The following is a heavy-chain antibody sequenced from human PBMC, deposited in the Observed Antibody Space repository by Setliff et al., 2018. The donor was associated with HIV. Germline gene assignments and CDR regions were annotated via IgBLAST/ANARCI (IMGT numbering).Heavy chain of an antibody. J-gene: IGHJ3*02. CDR3: ATHTLNNAFDT. Sequence: LGASLTISCKGSGYYFTTFWIAWVRQMPGKGLEWMGFIYPGDSHTTYSPSFQGQVTISVDTSVSTAYLQWSSLKASDTAMYFCATHTLNNAFDTWGLGTMVTVSS. CDR2: IYPGDSHT. V-gene: IGHV5-51*01. CDR1: GYYFTTFW.